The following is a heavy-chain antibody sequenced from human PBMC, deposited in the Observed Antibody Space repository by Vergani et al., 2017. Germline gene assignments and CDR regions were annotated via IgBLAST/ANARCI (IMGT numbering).Heavy chain of an antibody. CDR2: ISYDGSNK. V-gene: IGHV3-30-3*01. D-gene: IGHD3-22*01. J-gene: IGHJ4*02. CDR3: ARDFYYDSSGVDY. CDR1: GFTFSSYA. Sequence: QVQLVEPGGGVVQPGRSLRLSCAASGFTFSSYAMHWVRQAPGKGLEWVAVISYDGSNKYYADSVKGRFTISRDNSKNTLYLQMNSLRAEDTAVYYCARDFYYDSSGVDYWGQGTLVTVSS.